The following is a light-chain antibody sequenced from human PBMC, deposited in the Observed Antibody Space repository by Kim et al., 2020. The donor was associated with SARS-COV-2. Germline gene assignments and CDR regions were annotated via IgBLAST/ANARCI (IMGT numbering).Light chain of an antibody. CDR1: QSIGTY. V-gene: IGKV1-39*01. CDR2: AAS. CDR3: QQSYSTPPA. J-gene: IGKJ5*01. Sequence: IQLAQSPSSLSASVGDRVTITCRASQSIGTYLEWYQQKPGKAPQLLIYAASSLESGVPSRFSGSGSGTDFTLTISSLQPEDFATYYCQQSYSTPPAFGQGTRLEIK.